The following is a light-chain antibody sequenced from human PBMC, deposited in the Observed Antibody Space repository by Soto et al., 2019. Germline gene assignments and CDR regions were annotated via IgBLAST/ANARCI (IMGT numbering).Light chain of an antibody. CDR3: QQYYSTPPT. J-gene: IGKJ2*01. Sequence: DIVMTQSPDSLAVSLGERANINCKSSQSVLLSSNNKNYLAWYQQKPGQPPKLLIYWASTRESGVPDRFSGSGSGTDFTLTISSLQTEDVAVYYCQQYYSTPPTFGQGTMLEIK. CDR2: WAS. V-gene: IGKV4-1*01. CDR1: QSVLLSSNNKNY.